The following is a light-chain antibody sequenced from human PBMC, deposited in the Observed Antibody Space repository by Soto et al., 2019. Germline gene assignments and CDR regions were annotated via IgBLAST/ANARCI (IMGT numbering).Light chain of an antibody. J-gene: IGKJ1*01. Sequence: IMIRQYPATLSVSLVERATLSCRAGQTIYSNVAWYQQKPGQPPRLLIYGASTRATGIPVRFSGSGSGTEFTLTISSLQSEDFAVYYCQQYSNWPSFGQGTMVDI. CDR2: GAS. V-gene: IGKV3-15*01. CDR1: QTIYSN. CDR3: QQYSNWPS.